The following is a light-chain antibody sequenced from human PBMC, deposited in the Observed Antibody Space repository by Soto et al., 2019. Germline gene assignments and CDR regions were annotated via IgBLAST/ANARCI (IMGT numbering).Light chain of an antibody. CDR1: QSVSSD. Sequence: EIVLPQSPATLSLSPGERATLSCMASQSVSSDLAWYQQKPGQAPRLLIYDASNRATGIPARFSGSGSGTDFTLTISSLEAEDFAVYYCQQRSNWPPITFGQGTRLEIK. CDR3: QQRSNWPPIT. V-gene: IGKV3-11*01. J-gene: IGKJ5*01. CDR2: DAS.